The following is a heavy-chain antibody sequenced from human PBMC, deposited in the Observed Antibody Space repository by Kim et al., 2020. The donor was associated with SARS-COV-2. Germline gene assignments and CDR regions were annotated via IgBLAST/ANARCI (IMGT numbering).Heavy chain of an antibody. D-gene: IGHD2-15*01. J-gene: IGHJ6*01. V-gene: IGHV4-59*08. Sequence: SETLSLTCTVSGGSISSYYWSWIRQPPGKGLEWIGYIYYSGSTNYNPSLKSRVTISVDTSKNQFSLKLSSVTAADTAVYYCARQKHCSGGSCYFPQYYY. CDR1: GGSISSYY. CDR3: ARQKHCSGGSCYFPQYYY. CDR2: IYYSGST.